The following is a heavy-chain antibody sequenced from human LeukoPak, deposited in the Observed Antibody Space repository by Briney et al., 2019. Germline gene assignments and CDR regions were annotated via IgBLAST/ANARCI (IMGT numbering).Heavy chain of an antibody. V-gene: IGHV4-38-2*01. CDR1: CYSISSGYY. CDR2: FYHSGST. Sequence: SETLSLTCAVSCYSISSGYYWGWIRQPPGKGLEWIGSFYHSGSTYYNPSLKSRVTISVDTSNNQFSLKLSSVTAADTAVYYCARTDGYQDAFDIWGQGTMVTVSS. J-gene: IGHJ3*02. D-gene: IGHD5-24*01. CDR3: ARTDGYQDAFDI.